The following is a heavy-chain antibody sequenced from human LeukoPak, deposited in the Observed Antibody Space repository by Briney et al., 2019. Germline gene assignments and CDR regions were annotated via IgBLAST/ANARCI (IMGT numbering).Heavy chain of an antibody. J-gene: IGHJ5*02. D-gene: IGHD3-22*01. CDR3: ARRGLDYYDSSGYYYST. Sequence: PGGSLRLSCAASGFTVSSNYMSWVRQAPGKGLEWVSVIYSGGSTYYADSVKGRFTISRDNSKNTLYLQMNSLRAEDTAVYYCARRGLDYYDSSGYYYSTWGQGTLVTVSS. CDR2: IYSGGST. CDR1: GFTVSSNY. V-gene: IGHV3-66*04.